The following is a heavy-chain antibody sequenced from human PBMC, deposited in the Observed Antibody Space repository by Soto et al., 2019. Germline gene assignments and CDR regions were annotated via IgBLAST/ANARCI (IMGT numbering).Heavy chain of an antibody. J-gene: IGHJ3*02. CDR3: AREPYYDNTVHDAFDI. CDR2: IYYSGST. Sequence: SATLSPTCTVSGGSISSGGYYWSWILQHPGKGLEWIWYIYYSGSTYYNPSLKSRVTISVDTSKNQFSLKMSSVTAADTAMYYCAREPYYDNTVHDAFDIWGQGTMVTVSS. V-gene: IGHV4-31*03. CDR1: GGSISSGGYY. D-gene: IGHD3-22*01.